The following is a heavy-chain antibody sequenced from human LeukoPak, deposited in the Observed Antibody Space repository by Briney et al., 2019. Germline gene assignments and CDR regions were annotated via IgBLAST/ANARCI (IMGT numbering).Heavy chain of an antibody. J-gene: IGHJ5*02. CDR3: ARGGRFVELNYFDP. CDR2: IYASGHT. V-gene: IGHV4-59*01. CDR1: GGSTYEYH. Sequence: SETLSPTCTVSGGSTYEYHWVWIRQSPGKGLEWIGDIYASGHTDYNLSLRSRLTMSIDPAQRHFSLTVKDVTAADTAVYYCARGGRFVELNYFDPWGQGILVIVSS. D-gene: IGHD3-3*01.